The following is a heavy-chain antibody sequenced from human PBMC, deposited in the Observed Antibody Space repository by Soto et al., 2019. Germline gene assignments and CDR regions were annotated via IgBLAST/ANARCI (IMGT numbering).Heavy chain of an antibody. CDR2: VNPSGGHT. Sequence: GASVKVSCKASGDTFTDYYIHWVRQAPGQGLEWMGTVNPSGGHTTYAQHFLGRVTMTRDTSTSTLYMELTSLTSDDTAIYYCARGRDVVVVTAAFDYWGQGILVTVSS. CDR3: ARGRDVVVVTAAFDY. D-gene: IGHD2-21*02. J-gene: IGHJ4*02. CDR1: GDTFTDYY. V-gene: IGHV1-46*01.